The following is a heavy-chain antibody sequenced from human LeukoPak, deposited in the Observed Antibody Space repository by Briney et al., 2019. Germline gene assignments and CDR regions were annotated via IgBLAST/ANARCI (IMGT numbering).Heavy chain of an antibody. Sequence: PGGSLRLSCAASGFTFSSYAMSWVRQAPGKGLEWVSESSGSGGSTYYADSVKGRFTMSRGNSKNTVYLQMNSLRAEDTAVYYCAKDFEAVGATDYWGQGTLVTVSS. J-gene: IGHJ4*02. CDR1: GFTFSSYA. D-gene: IGHD1-26*01. CDR3: AKDFEAVGATDY. CDR2: SSGSGGST. V-gene: IGHV3-23*01.